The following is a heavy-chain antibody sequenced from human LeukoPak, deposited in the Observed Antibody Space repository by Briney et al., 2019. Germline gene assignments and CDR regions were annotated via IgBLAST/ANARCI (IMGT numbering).Heavy chain of an antibody. CDR3: AGLHSYGTDV. V-gene: IGHV3-21*01. CDR1: GLTFRSYS. Sequence: PGGSLRLSCAASGLTFRSYSMNWVRQAPGKRLEWVSSISSSSRYIYHTDSVKGRFTISRDNAKNSLYLQMSSLRAEDTAVYYCAGLHSYGTDVWGQGTTVTVSS. CDR2: ISSSSRYI. J-gene: IGHJ6*02.